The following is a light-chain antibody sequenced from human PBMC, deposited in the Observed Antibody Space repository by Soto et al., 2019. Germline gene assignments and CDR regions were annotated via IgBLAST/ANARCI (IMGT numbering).Light chain of an antibody. CDR3: QEYGSSPST. V-gene: IGKV3-20*01. J-gene: IGKJ3*01. CDR1: QRVYRTY. Sequence: EIVLTQSPGTLSLSPGERATLSCRASQRVYRTYLAWYQQKPGQAPRLLIYGASSRATGIPDRFTGSGSGTDFTLTISRLDPDDFAVYYCQEYGSSPSTFGPGTKVDIK. CDR2: GAS.